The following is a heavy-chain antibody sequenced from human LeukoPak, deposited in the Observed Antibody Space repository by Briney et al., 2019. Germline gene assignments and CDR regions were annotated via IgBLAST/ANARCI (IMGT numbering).Heavy chain of an antibody. D-gene: IGHD5-18*01. CDR3: AREGRGYSYGWQGAVDY. CDR2: INPNSGGT. V-gene: IGHV1-2*04. J-gene: IGHJ4*02. CDR1: GYTFTGYY. Sequence: ASVKVSCKASGYTFTGYYMHWVRQAPGQGLEWMGWINPNSGGTNYAQKFQGWVTMARDTSISTAYMELSRLRSDDTAVYYCAREGRGYSYGWQGAVDYWGQGTLVTVSS.